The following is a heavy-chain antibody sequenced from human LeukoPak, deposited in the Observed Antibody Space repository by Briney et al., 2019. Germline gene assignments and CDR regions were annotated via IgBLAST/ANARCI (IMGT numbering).Heavy chain of an antibody. CDR2: ISATGGTI. V-gene: IGHV3-48*03. CDR3: ARANSYRDY. Sequence: PGGSLRLSCAASGFTFSSNGMNWVPQAPGKGLEWVSYISATGGTIYYADSVKGRFTISRDNAKNSLYPQMNSLRAEDTAVYYCARANSYRDYWGQGTLVTVSS. J-gene: IGHJ4*02. CDR1: GFTFSSNG. D-gene: IGHD5-18*01.